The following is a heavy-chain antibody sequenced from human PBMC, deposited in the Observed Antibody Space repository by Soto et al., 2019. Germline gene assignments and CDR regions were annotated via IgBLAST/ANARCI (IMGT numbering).Heavy chain of an antibody. J-gene: IGHJ6*03. CDR3: ARTSVTHGYMDV. V-gene: IGHV4-59*01. CDR1: GGSISSYY. CDR2: IYYSGST. D-gene: IGHD4-4*01. Sequence: QVQLQESGPGLAKPSETLSLTCTVSGGSISSYYWSWIRQPPGKGLEWIGYIYYSGSTNYNPSLKSRVTISVDTSKNQFSLKLSSVTAADTAVYYCARTSVTHGYMDVWGKGTTVTVSS.